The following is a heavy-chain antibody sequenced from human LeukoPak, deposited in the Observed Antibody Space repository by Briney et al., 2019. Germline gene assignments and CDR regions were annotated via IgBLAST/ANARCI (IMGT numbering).Heavy chain of an antibody. D-gene: IGHD6-6*01. Sequence: PGASVKVSCKASGYTFTGYYMHWVRQAPGQGLEWMGWINPNSGGTNYAQKFQGRVTMTRDTSISTAYMELSRLRSDDTAVYYCARAIAARPDYYYYMDVWGKGTTVTVSS. CDR1: GYTFTGYY. J-gene: IGHJ6*03. V-gene: IGHV1-2*02. CDR3: ARAIAARPDYYYYMDV. CDR2: INPNSGGT.